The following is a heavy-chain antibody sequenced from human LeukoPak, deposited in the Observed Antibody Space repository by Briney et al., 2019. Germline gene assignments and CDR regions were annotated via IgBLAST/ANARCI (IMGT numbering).Heavy chain of an antibody. CDR3: ARQNSGSYYDY. D-gene: IGHD1-26*01. CDR2: ISSSGSTI. V-gene: IGHV3-48*03. Sequence: GGSLRLSCAASGFTFSGYEMNWVRQAPGKGLEWVSYISSSGSTIYYADSVKGRFTISRDNAKNSLYLQMNSLRAEDTAVYYCARQNSGSYYDYWGQGTLVTVSS. CDR1: GFTFSGYE. J-gene: IGHJ4*02.